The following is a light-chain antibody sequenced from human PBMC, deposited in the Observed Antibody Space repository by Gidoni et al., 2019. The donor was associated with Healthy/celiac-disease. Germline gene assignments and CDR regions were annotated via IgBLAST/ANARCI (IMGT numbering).Light chain of an antibody. CDR1: HSVSSN. CDR2: GAS. V-gene: IGKV3-15*01. J-gene: IGKJ4*01. Sequence: IVIMQSQATLSLSPGESATLSCMARHSVSSNFAWYQQKPGRTPRLLIHGASTRATGIPARFSGSGSGTEFTRTISSLQSEDVSVYYCQQYNNWPPVTFGEGTKVEIK. CDR3: QQYNNWPPVT.